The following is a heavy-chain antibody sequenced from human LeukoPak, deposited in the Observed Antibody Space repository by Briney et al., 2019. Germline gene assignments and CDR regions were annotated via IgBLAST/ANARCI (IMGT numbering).Heavy chain of an antibody. D-gene: IGHD1-26*01. Sequence: GGSLRLSCTGSGYIFRKYALTWVRQAPGKGLEWVGFIGSKASGGATEYDASVTGRFTISRDDSKITAYLEMNSLRSDDTGVYYCSGSDNYFDYWGQGTLVTVSS. J-gene: IGHJ4*02. CDR2: IGSKASGGAT. V-gene: IGHV3-49*04. CDR1: GYIFRKYA. CDR3: SGSDNYFDY.